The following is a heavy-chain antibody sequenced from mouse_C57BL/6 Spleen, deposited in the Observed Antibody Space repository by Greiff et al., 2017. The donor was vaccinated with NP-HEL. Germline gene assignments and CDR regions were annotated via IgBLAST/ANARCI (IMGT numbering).Heavy chain of an antibody. Sequence: EVHLVESGGGLVQPKGSLKLSCAASGFSFNTYAMNWVRQAPGKGLEWVARIRSKSNNYATYYADSVKDRFTISRDDSESMLYLQMNNLKTEDTAMYYCVSTTVVAARASWFAYWGQGTLVTVSA. D-gene: IGHD1-1*01. J-gene: IGHJ3*01. CDR2: IRSKSNNYAT. CDR3: VSTTVVAARASWFAY. V-gene: IGHV10-1*01. CDR1: GFSFNTYA.